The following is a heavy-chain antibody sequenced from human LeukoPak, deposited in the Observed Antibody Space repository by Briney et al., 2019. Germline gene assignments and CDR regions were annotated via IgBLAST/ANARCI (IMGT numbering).Heavy chain of an antibody. V-gene: IGHV3-11*04. CDR1: GFTFTDYW. J-gene: IGHJ4*02. Sequence: GGSLRLSCAASGFTFTDYWVSWIRQAPGKGLEWISYISICGGTIYYAESVKGRFTISRDNAKSSLYLQMNSLRGEDTAVYYCARVGQFDSWGQGTLVTVSS. CDR2: ISICGGTI. CDR3: ARVGQFDS.